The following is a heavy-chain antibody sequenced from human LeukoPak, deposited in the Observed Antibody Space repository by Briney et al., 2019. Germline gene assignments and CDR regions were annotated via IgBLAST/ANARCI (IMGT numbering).Heavy chain of an antibody. D-gene: IGHD7-27*01. CDR2: INPSGGST. J-gene: IGHJ4*02. V-gene: IGHV1-46*01. CDR3: ARSLGPHDFDY. Sequence: ASVKVSCKASGYTFTSYYMHWVRQAPGQGLEWMRIINPSGGSTSYAQKFQGRVTMTRDTSTSTVYMELSSLRSEDTAVYYCARSLGPHDFDYWGQGTLVTVSS. CDR1: GYTFTSYY.